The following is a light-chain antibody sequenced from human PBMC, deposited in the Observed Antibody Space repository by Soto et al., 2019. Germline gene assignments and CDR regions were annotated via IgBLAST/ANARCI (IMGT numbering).Light chain of an antibody. J-gene: IGKJ1*01. Sequence: EIVMPQSPSTLSVPPGASAPLSCRASQSVRRNLAWYQQNPGQAPRLLIYCASTRATGIPARFSGSGSGAEFTLTIRSLKSEDFAVYYCQQYNNWPRRFGQGTRWIS. CDR2: CAS. CDR3: QQYNNWPRR. V-gene: IGKV3-15*01. CDR1: QSVRRN.